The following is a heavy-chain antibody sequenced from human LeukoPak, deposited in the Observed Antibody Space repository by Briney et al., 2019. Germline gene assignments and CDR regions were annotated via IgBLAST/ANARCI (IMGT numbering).Heavy chain of an antibody. D-gene: IGHD5-12*01. J-gene: IGHJ4*02. CDR3: ARRSGSYYSYSYYFDY. CDR1: GGSISSSNW. CDR2: IYHSGST. V-gene: IGHV4-4*02. Sequence: PSETLSLTCAVSGGSISSSNWWSWVRQPPGKGLEWIGEIYHSGSTNYNPSLKSRVTISVDTSKNQFSLKLSSVTAADTAVYYCARRSGSYYSYSYYFDYWGQGTLVTVSS.